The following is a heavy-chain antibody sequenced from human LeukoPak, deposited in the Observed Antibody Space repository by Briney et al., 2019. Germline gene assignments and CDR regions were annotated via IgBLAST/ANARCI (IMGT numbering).Heavy chain of an antibody. V-gene: IGHV1-2*02. D-gene: IGHD1-26*01. CDR2: INPNSGGT. CDR1: GYTFTGYY. CDR3: AREDSGSYQFGYYFDY. Sequence: ASVKVSCKASGYTFTGYYMHWVRQAPGQGLEWMGWINPNSGGTNYAQKFQGRVTMTRDTSISTAYMELSRLRSEDTAVYYCAREDSGSYQFGYYFDYWGQGTLVTVSS. J-gene: IGHJ4*02.